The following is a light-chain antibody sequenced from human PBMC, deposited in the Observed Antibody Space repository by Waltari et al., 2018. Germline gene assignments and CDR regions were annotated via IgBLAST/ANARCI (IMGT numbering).Light chain of an antibody. CDR2: SDS. CDR1: NIGTKS. CDR3: QVWEISRDHYV. Sequence: SYVLTQPPSVSVAPGESARITCGGNNIGTKSLHWYQQKPGQAPVLVIYSDSDRPSGIPERFSGANSGNTATLTISRVEAGDEADYYCQVWEISRDHYVFGSGTEVTVL. J-gene: IGLJ1*01. V-gene: IGLV3-21*01.